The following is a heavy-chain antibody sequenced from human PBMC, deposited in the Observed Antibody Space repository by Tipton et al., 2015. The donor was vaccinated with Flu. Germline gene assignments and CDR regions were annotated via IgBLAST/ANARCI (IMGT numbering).Heavy chain of an antibody. J-gene: IGHJ5*01. V-gene: IGHV4-61*02. CDR1: GGSISSGSYY. CDR3: ARDAAYYYGSSGLFTDS. Sequence: TLSLTCTVSGGSISSGSYYWSWIRQPAGKGLEWTGRIYTTGIPNYNPSLRSRVTISIDTSKNQFSLKLSSVTAADTAVYYCARDAAYYYGSSGLFTDSWGQGTLVTVSS. D-gene: IGHD3-22*01. CDR2: IYTTGIP.